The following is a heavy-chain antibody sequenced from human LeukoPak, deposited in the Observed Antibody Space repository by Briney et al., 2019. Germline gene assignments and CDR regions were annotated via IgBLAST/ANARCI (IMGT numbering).Heavy chain of an antibody. CDR2: ISGSGGST. Sequence: GGSLRLSCAASGFTSSSYAMSWVRQAPGKGLEWVSAISGSGGSTYYADSVKGRFTISRDNSKNTLYLQMNSLRAEDTAVYYCAKGGQQQLVSDYWGQGTLVTVSS. J-gene: IGHJ4*02. CDR1: GFTSSSYA. V-gene: IGHV3-23*01. CDR3: AKGGQQQLVSDY. D-gene: IGHD6-13*01.